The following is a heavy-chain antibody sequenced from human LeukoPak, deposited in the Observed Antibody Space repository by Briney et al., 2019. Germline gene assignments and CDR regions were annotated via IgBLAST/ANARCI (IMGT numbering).Heavy chain of an antibody. CDR2: IWYGGSNK. D-gene: IGHD3-10*01. Sequence: PGGSLRLSCAASGFTFSSYGMHWVRQAPGKGLEWVAVIWYGGSNKYYAESVKGRFTISRDNSKNTLYLQMDSLRAEDTAVYYCARRGSGTHCFDYWGQGTLVTVSS. V-gene: IGHV3-33*01. CDR3: ARRGSGTHCFDY. J-gene: IGHJ4*02. CDR1: GFTFSSYG.